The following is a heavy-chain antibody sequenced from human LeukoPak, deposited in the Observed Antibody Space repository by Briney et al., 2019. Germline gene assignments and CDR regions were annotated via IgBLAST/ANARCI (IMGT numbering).Heavy chain of an antibody. Sequence: PGRSLRLSCAASGFTFSSYGMHWVRQAPGKGLEWVAVISYDGSNKYYADSVKGRFAISRDNSKNTLYLHMNSPRPEDTAVYYCAKVSKKLGDYYYYYMDVWGKGTTVTLSS. V-gene: IGHV3-30*18. D-gene: IGHD7-27*01. CDR2: ISYDGSNK. CDR3: AKVSKKLGDYYYYYMDV. J-gene: IGHJ6*03. CDR1: GFTFSSYG.